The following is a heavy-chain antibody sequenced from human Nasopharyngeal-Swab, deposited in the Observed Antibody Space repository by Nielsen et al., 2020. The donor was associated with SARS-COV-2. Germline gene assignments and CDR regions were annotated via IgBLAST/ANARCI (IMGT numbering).Heavy chain of an antibody. CDR2: IAHDASNE. CDR3: ARGAPAHYVAFY. Sequence: GESLKISCAASGFTFSSFGMHWVRQAPGKGPEWVAFIAHDASNEYYGDSVKGRFSISRDSSKNTLYLQMDSLRGEDTAVYYCARGAPAHYVAFYWGRGTLVTVSS. CDR1: GFTFSSFG. J-gene: IGHJ4*02. V-gene: IGHV3-30*03. D-gene: IGHD3-16*01.